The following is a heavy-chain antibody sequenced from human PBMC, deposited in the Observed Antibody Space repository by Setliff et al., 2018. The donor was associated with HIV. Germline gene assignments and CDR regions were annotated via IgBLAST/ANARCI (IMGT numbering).Heavy chain of an antibody. CDR2: IKEDGSEE. J-gene: IGHJ3*01. Sequence: PGGSLRLSCAASGFSFSGYWMSWVRQAPGKGLEWVANIKEDGSEEYYVDSVKGRFTISRDNAKSSLYLQMNSLRVEDMAVFYCARDQLWSKATFDFGGQGDKVTVS. CDR1: GFSFSGYW. CDR3: ARDQLWSKATFDF. V-gene: IGHV3-7*01. D-gene: IGHD5-18*01.